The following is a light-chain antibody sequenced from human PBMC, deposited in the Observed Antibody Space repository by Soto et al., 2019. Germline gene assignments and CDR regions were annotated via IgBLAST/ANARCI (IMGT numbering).Light chain of an antibody. V-gene: IGKV3-15*01. J-gene: IGKJ1*01. Sequence: EIVMTQSPATLSASPGERATLSCRASQSVSSNLAWYQQKPGQAPRLLIYGASTRTTGIPARFSGSGSGTEFSLTISGLQSEDFAVYYCQQYNNWPPWTFGQGTKVDSK. CDR1: QSVSSN. CDR2: GAS. CDR3: QQYNNWPPWT.